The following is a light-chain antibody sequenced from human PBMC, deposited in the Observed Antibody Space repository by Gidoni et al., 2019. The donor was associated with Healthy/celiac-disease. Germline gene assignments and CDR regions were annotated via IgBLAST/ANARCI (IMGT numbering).Light chain of an antibody. CDR3: QQYNSYPYS. CDR2: KAS. J-gene: IGKJ2*01. CDR1: QSISSW. V-gene: IGKV1-5*03. Sequence: DIQMTQSPSTLSASVGDRVTITCRASQSISSWLAWYQQKPGKAPKRLIYKASSLESGVPSRFSGSGSGTEFTLTISSRQPDDVATYYCQQYNSYPYSFGQGTKLEIK.